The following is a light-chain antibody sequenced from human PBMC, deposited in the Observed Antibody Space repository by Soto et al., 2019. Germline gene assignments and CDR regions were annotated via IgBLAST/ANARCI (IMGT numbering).Light chain of an antibody. CDR3: QQYNNWPLT. Sequence: EIVMTQSPATLSVSPGERATLSCRASQSVSSNLAWYQQKPGQAPRLLIYGASTRPTGIPARFSGTGSGREFTLTISSLQSEDFAVYYCQQYNNWPLTFGGGTKVEIK. V-gene: IGKV3D-15*01. CDR2: GAS. CDR1: QSVSSN. J-gene: IGKJ4*01.